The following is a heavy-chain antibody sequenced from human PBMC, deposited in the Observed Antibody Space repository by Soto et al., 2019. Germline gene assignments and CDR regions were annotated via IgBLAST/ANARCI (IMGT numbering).Heavy chain of an antibody. CDR2: IIPIFGTA. CDR1: GGTFSSYA. D-gene: IGHD3-22*01. J-gene: IGHJ4*02. CDR3: AARDYYDSSGYYSGPPPFDY. Sequence: SVKVSCKASGGTFSSYAISWVRQAPGQGLEWMGGIIPIFGTANYAQKFQGRVTITADESTSTAYMELSSLRSEDTAVYYCAARDYYDSSGYYSGPPPFDYWGQGTLVTVS. V-gene: IGHV1-69*13.